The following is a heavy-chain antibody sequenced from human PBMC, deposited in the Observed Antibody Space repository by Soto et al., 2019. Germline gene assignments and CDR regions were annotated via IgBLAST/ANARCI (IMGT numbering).Heavy chain of an antibody. D-gene: IGHD5-12*01. V-gene: IGHV1-8*01. Sequence: ATVKVTGTASGYTFTSYDINRVRQATGQGLEWMGWMNPNSGNTGYAQKFQGRVTMTRNTSISTAYLELRSLRSDDTAFYFCETDGPSNSGNLYAFDIWGQGTMVTVSS. CDR1: GYTFTSYD. J-gene: IGHJ3*02. CDR3: ETDGPSNSGNLYAFDI. CDR2: MNPNSGNT.